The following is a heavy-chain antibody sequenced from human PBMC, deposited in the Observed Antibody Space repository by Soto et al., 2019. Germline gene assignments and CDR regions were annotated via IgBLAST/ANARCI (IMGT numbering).Heavy chain of an antibody. CDR2: INAGNGNT. V-gene: IGHV1-3*01. D-gene: IGHD7-27*01. CDR1: GYIFTHYA. J-gene: IGHJ4*02. CDR3: TRLETGY. Sequence: QVQLVQSGAEVKKPGASVKVSCKASGYIFTHYAMHWVRQAPGQSLEWMGWINAGNGNTQYSQKFQDRVTFTRDTSASIVYMELSSLRSEDTAVFYCTRLETGYWGQGTPVTVSS.